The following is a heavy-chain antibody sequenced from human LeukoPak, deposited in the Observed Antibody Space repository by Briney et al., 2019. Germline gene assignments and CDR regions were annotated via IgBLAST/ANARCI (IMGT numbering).Heavy chain of an antibody. J-gene: IGHJ4*02. Sequence: PWASVKVSCKASGYTFSAYCMHWVRQAPRQGLEWMGWINPKSGGTNYAQKFQDRVTMTRDTSISSTYMELSRLKSDDTAVYYCASSIFGVVIDFDYWGQGTLVTVSS. CDR1: GYTFSAYC. CDR3: ASSIFGVVIDFDY. V-gene: IGHV1-2*02. D-gene: IGHD3-3*01. CDR2: INPKSGGT.